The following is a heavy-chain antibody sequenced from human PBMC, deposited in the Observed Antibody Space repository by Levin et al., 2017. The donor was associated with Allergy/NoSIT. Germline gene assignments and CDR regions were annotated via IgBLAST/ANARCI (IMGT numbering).Heavy chain of an antibody. CDR3: ARGSPNNSGLNWFDP. J-gene: IGHJ5*02. D-gene: IGHD6-19*01. Sequence: PGGSLRLSCAASGFTFSSYRMHWVRQAPGKGLVWVSRINSDGSGTSYADSVKGRFTISRDNAKNTLYLQMNSLRAEDTAVYYCARGSPNNSGLNWFDPWGQGTLVTVSS. V-gene: IGHV3-74*01. CDR1: GFTFSSYR. CDR2: INSDGSGT.